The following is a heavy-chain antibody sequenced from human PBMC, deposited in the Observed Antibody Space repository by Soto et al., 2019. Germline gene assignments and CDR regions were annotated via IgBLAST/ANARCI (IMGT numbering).Heavy chain of an antibody. Sequence: EVQLVESGGDLLRPGGSLRLSCAASGFTFSDYSMNWVRRAPGKGLEWVSYILTTGNTIYHADSVKGRFTISRDNAKNSLYLQMNSLTADDTAVYYCARVRGPGLSYYYMVVWGKGTTGTVSS. V-gene: IGHV3-48*01. CDR2: ILTTGNTI. CDR1: GFTFSDYS. CDR3: ARVRGPGLSYYYMVV. J-gene: IGHJ6*03.